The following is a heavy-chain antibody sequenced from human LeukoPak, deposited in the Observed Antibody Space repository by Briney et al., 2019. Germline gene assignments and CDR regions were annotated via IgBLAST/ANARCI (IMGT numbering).Heavy chain of an antibody. D-gene: IGHD1-7*01. V-gene: IGHV3-48*01. CDR3: AKEGKLELRPTPGGFDI. J-gene: IGHJ3*02. CDR1: GFTFGTYS. Sequence: PGGSLRLPCAASGFTFGTYSMNWVRQAPGKGLEWISYISVSSNTIYYADSVKGRFTISRDNSKNTLYLQMNSLRAEDTAVYYCAKEGKLELRPTPGGFDIWGQGTMVTVSS. CDR2: ISVSSNTI.